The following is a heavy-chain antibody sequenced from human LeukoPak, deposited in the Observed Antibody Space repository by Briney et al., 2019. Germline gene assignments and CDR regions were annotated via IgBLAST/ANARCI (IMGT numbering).Heavy chain of an antibody. CDR1: GYTFTSYG. J-gene: IGHJ4*02. D-gene: IGHD6-13*01. CDR2: ISAYNGNT. V-gene: IGHV1-18*04. Sequence: ASVKVSFKASGYTFTSYGISWVRQAPGQGLEWMGWISAYNGNTNYAQKLQGRVTMTTDTSTSTAYMELRSLRSDDTAVYYCARLSAGYSSSWSYFDYWGQGTLVTVSS. CDR3: ARLSAGYSSSWSYFDY.